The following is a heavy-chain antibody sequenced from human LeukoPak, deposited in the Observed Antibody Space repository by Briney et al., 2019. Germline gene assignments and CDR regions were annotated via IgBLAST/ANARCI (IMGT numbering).Heavy chain of an antibody. J-gene: IGHJ4*02. CDR3: ARGGPEEFDY. Sequence: KSSETLSLTCSVSGDSISYFYWSWIRQAAGKGLEWIGRIYSRGSADYNASLKSRVTMSVDTSKNQLSLKVISVTAADTAVYYCARGGPEEFDYWGQGTLVTVSS. V-gene: IGHV4-4*07. CDR2: IYSRGSA. CDR1: GDSISYFY.